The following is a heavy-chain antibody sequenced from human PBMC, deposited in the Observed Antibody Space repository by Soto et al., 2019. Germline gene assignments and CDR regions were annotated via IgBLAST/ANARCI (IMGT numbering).Heavy chain of an antibody. J-gene: IGHJ4*02. CDR1: GGSISSYY. CDR3: ASSMTTVTIVDY. D-gene: IGHD4-17*01. V-gene: IGHV4-59*01. CDR2: IYYSGST. Sequence: SETLSLTCTVSGGSISSYYWSWIRQPPGKGLEWIGYIYYSGSTNYNPSLKSRVTISVDTSKNQFSLKLSSVTAADTAVYYCASSMTTVTIVDYGGQGTLVTVSS.